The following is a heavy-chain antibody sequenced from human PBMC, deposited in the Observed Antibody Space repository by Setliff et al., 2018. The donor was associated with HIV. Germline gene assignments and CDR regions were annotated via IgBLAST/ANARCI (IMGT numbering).Heavy chain of an antibody. V-gene: IGHV3-53*01. CDR1: GFPVSDNY. CDR2: IYSGGST. J-gene: IGHJ3*02. D-gene: IGHD6-19*01. Sequence: GGSLRLSCAASGFPVSDNYMTWVRQAPGKGLEWVSVIYSGGSTDYADSVKGRFTISRDNSRNTLNLQMNSLRVEDTAMYYCARARGGSGWYEGGVFDIWGQRTMVTVSS. CDR3: ARARGGSGWYEGGVFDI.